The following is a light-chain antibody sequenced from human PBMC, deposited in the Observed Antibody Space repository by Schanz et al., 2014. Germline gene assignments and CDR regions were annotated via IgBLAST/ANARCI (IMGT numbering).Light chain of an antibody. V-gene: IGKV3-20*01. CDR1: QSVSSSY. Sequence: EIVLTQSPGTLSFSPGERATLSCRASQSVSSSYLAWYQQKPGQAPRLLIYGASNRASGIPDRFSGSGSGTEFTLTISSLQSEDFAVYYCQQYNNWPPLTFGGGTKVEIK. CDR3: QQYNNWPPLT. J-gene: IGKJ4*01. CDR2: GAS.